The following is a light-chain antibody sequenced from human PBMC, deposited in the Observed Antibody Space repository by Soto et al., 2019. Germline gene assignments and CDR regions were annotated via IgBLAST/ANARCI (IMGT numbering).Light chain of an antibody. CDR1: QSVSNNY. J-gene: IGKJ1*01. V-gene: IGKV3-20*01. CDR3: QQYASLPLT. Sequence: EIVFTHIQSTLSLSPGERATLSCGSSQSVSNNYLAWYQQKPGQAPRLVIFGASNRATGIPDRFSASGSGTEFTLTISRLEPEDVAVYYCQQYASLPLTFGHGTKVDIK. CDR2: GAS.